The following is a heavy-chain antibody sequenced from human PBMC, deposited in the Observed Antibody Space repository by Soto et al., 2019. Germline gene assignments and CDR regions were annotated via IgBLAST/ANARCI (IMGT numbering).Heavy chain of an antibody. V-gene: IGHV3-23*01. CDR2: ISGSGGST. D-gene: IGHD6-19*01. J-gene: IGHJ4*02. Sequence: EVQLLESGGGLVQPGGSLRLSCAASGFTFSSYAMSWVRQAPGKGLEWVSAISGSGGSTYYADSVKGRFTISRDNSKNTLYLQMNSLRAEDTAVYYCAKVIAVAGTPCDLRFPFDYWGQGTLVTVSS. CDR1: GFTFSSYA. CDR3: AKVIAVAGTPCDLRFPFDY.